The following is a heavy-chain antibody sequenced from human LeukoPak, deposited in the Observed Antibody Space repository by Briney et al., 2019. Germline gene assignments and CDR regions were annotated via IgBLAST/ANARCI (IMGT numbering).Heavy chain of an antibody. V-gene: IGHV3-21*03. Sequence: GGSLRLSCAASGFTFSTYDMNWVRQAPGKGLEWVSSISSGSSYIFYADSVKGRFTISRDNAKNSLYLQMNSLRAEDTAVYYCARGGSGRTLDDSFLTWGQRTMVTVSS. CDR2: ISSGSSYI. J-gene: IGHJ3*01. CDR1: GFTFSTYD. D-gene: IGHD3-10*01. CDR3: ARGGSGRTLDDSFLT.